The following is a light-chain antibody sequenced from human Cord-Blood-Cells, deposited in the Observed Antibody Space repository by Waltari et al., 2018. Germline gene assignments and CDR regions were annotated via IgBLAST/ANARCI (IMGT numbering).Light chain of an antibody. CDR1: QGISSY. CDR2: ASS. Sequence: AIRMTQSPSSFSASTGDRVTITCRASQGISSYLAWYQQKPGKAPKLLIYASSTLQSGVPSRCSGSGSGTDFTLTIRCLQSEDFATYYCQQYYSYPRTFGQGTKVEIK. J-gene: IGKJ1*01. CDR3: QQYYSYPRT. V-gene: IGKV1-8*01.